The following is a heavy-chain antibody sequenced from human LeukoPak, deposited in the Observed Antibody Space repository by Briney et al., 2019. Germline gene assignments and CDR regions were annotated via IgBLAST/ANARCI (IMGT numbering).Heavy chain of an antibody. CDR2: ISWNSGSI. CDR1: GFTFDDYA. CDR3: AKAVEAGYFDY. Sequence: GGSLRLSCAASGFTFDDYAMHWVRQAPGKGLEWVSGISWNSGSIGYADSMKGRFTISRDNAKNSLYLQMNSLRAEDTALYYCAKAVEAGYFDYWGQGTLVTVSS. J-gene: IGHJ4*02. V-gene: IGHV3-9*01. D-gene: IGHD6-13*01.